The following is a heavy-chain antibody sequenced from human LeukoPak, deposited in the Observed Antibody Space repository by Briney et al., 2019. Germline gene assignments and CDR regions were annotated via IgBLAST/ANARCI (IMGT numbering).Heavy chain of an antibody. D-gene: IGHD6-19*01. CDR3: ARSAAWAGRVDY. CDR2: MNPNSGNT. Sequence: GASVKVSCKASGYTFTSYDINWVRQATGQGLEWMGWMNPNSGNTGYAQKFQGRVTITTDESTSTAHMELSSLRSDDTAVYYCARSAAWAGRVDYWGQGTLVTVSS. J-gene: IGHJ4*02. V-gene: IGHV1-8*01. CDR1: GYTFTSYD.